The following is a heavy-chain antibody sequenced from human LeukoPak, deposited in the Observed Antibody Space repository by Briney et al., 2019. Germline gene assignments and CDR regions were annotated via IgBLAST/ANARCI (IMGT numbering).Heavy chain of an antibody. CDR2: IYTSGST. CDR1: GGSISSGSYY. D-gene: IGHD3-10*01. J-gene: IGHJ4*02. Sequence: SETLSLTCTVSGGSISSGSYYWSWIRQPAGKGLGWIGHIYTSGSTKYNPALKSRVTISADTSKSQFSLKLISVTAADTAVYYCARGSSPHYYGSGSYWLDYWGQGTLVTVSS. V-gene: IGHV4-61*09. CDR3: ARGSSPHYYGSGSYWLDY.